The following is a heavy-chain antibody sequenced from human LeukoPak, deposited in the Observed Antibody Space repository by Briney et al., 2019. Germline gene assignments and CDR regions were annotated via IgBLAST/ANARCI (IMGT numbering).Heavy chain of an antibody. Sequence: PSQTLSLTCTVSGGSISSGGYYWSWIRQPPGKGLEWIGYIYHSGSTCYNPSLKSRVTISVDRSKNQFSLKLSSVTAADTAVYYCARASTYSSSTWFDPWGQGTLVTVSS. CDR1: GGSISSGGYY. D-gene: IGHD6-6*01. J-gene: IGHJ5*02. CDR2: IYHSGST. V-gene: IGHV4-30-2*01. CDR3: ARASTYSSSTWFDP.